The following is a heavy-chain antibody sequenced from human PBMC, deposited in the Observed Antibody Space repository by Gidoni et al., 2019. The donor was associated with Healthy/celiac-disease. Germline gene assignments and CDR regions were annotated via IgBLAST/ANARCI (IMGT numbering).Heavy chain of an antibody. CDR2: IYYSGST. J-gene: IGHJ4*02. Sequence: QVQLQESGPGLVKPSQTLSLTCTVSGGSISRGGYYWSWIRQHPGKGLEWIGYIYYSGSTYYNPSLKSRVTISVDTSKNQFSLKLSSVTAADTAVYYCARAPYNTMVQGVDDWGQGTLVTVSS. D-gene: IGHD3-10*01. V-gene: IGHV4-31*03. CDR1: GGSISRGGYY. CDR3: ARAPYNTMVQGVDD.